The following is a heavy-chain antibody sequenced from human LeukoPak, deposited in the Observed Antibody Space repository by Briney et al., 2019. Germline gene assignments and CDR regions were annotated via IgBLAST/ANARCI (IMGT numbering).Heavy chain of an antibody. D-gene: IGHD1-1*01. CDR3: ARGPPRGKYYYMDV. CDR1: GFACSSFD. CDR2: IGTASDT. J-gene: IGHJ6*03. Sequence: GGSLGLSCAASGFACSSFDMHWVRQHTGQGLEWVSTIGTASDTYYPGSVEGRFTLSRDNAKNSLYLQMNSLTAGDTAVYYCARGPPRGKYYYMDVWGKGTTVTVSS. V-gene: IGHV3-13*01.